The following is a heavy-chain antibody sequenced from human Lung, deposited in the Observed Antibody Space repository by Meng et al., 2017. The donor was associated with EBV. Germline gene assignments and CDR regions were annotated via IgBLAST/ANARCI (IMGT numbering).Heavy chain of an antibody. J-gene: IGHJ4*02. Sequence: VLPVQSGAEVQKPGASVKVCCKASGYTFTRYGMHWVRQAPGQRLEWMGRINAGNGNTKYSQKFQGRVTITRDTSASTAYMEVSSLRSEDTAVYYCARDQGAWFGEAPRFDYWGQGTLVTVSS. CDR1: GYTFTRYG. D-gene: IGHD3-10*01. V-gene: IGHV1-3*01. CDR3: ARDQGAWFGEAPRFDY. CDR2: INAGNGNT.